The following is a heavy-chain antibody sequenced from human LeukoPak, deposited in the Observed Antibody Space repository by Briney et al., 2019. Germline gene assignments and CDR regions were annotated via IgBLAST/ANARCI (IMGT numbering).Heavy chain of an antibody. J-gene: IGHJ4*02. V-gene: IGHV4-38-2*02. CDR1: GYSISSGYY. CDR2: IYYSGST. CDR3: ARHSRGKGYGLVSLFDY. D-gene: IGHD3/OR15-3a*01. Sequence: SETLSLTCTVSGYSISSGYYWGWIRQPPGKGLEWIGYIYYSGSTNYNPSLKSRVTISVDTSKNQFSLKLSSVTAADTAVYYCARHSRGKGYGLVSLFDYWGQGTLVTVSS.